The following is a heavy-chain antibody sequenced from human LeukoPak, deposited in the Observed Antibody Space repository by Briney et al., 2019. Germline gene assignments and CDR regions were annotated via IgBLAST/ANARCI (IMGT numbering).Heavy chain of an antibody. D-gene: IGHD6-6*01. J-gene: IGHJ6*02. CDR1: GYSFTSYW. Sequence: GESLKISCKGSGYSFTSYWIGWVRPMPGKGLEWMGIIYPGDSDTRYSPSFQGQVTISADKSISTAYLQWSSLKASDTAMYYCARHYSSSSGDYYYYYGMDVWGQGTTVTVSS. V-gene: IGHV5-51*01. CDR2: IYPGDSDT. CDR3: ARHYSSSSGDYYYYYGMDV.